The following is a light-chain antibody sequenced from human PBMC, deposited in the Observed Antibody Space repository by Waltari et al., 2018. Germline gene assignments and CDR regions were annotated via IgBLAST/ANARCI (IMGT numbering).Light chain of an antibody. V-gene: IGKV3-11*01. CDR2: DAS. CDR3: QQRSNLLT. J-gene: IGKJ4*01. CDR1: QSVNNF. Sequence: EVVLTQTPATLSLSPGERATLSCRASQSVNNFVGWYQQKSVQAPQLLIYDASNRAAGIPARFSGSGSGTEFTLTITSLEPEDFAIYYCQQRSNLLTFGGGTKVEIK.